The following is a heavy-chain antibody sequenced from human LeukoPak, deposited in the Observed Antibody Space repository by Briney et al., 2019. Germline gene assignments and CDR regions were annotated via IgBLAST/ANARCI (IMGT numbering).Heavy chain of an antibody. CDR2: IYYSGST. CDR3: ARDLRRGGGDYYYYYGMDV. Sequence: SETLSLTCTVSGGSISSYYWSWIRQPPGKGLEWIGYIYYSGSTNYNPSLKSRVTISVDTSKNQFSLKLSSVTAADTAVYYCARDLRRGGGDYYYYYGMDVWGQGTTVAVSS. V-gene: IGHV4-59*01. CDR1: GGSISSYY. J-gene: IGHJ6*02. D-gene: IGHD1-26*01.